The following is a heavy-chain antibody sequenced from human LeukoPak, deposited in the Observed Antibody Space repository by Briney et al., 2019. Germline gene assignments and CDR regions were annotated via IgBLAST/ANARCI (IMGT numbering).Heavy chain of an antibody. CDR2: ISSSSSYI. Sequence: PGGSLRLSCAASGFTFSSYSMNWVRQAPGKGLEWVSSISSSSSYIYYADSVKGRFTISRDNAKNSLYLQMNSLRAEDTAVYYCARDSSHYYYDNSGFLSGGQGTLVTVSS. J-gene: IGHJ4*02. D-gene: IGHD3-22*01. V-gene: IGHV3-21*01. CDR3: ARDSSHYYYDNSGFLS. CDR1: GFTFSSYS.